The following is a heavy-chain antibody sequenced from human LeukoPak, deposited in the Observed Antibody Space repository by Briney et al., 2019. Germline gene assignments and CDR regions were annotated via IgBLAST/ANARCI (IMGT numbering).Heavy chain of an antibody. CDR1: GFTFSSYA. CDR3: ASPNLFYDSSAPGD. V-gene: IGHV3-23*01. J-gene: IGHJ4*02. CDR2: ISGSGGST. Sequence: GGSLRLSCAASGFTFSSYAMSWVRQAPGKGLEWVSAISGSGGSTYYADSVKGRFTISRDNSKNTLYLQMNSLRAEDTAVYYCASPNLFYDSSAPGDWGQGTLVTVSS. D-gene: IGHD3-22*01.